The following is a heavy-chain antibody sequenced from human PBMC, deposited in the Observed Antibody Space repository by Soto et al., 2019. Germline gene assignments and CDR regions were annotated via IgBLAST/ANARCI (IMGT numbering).Heavy chain of an antibody. Sequence: QIQLQESGSGLIKPSQTLSLTCAVSGASISNGGYSWHWIRQPPGKGLDWIGYIFHSGDTYYHPSLQSRVSMSVDKSRNMFSLKLTSVTAADTAVYYCARVDYDLEGHDAFDVWGQGAVVTVSS. J-gene: IGHJ3*01. CDR3: ARVDYDLEGHDAFDV. D-gene: IGHD4-17*01. CDR1: GASISNGGYS. V-gene: IGHV4-30-2*01. CDR2: IFHSGDT.